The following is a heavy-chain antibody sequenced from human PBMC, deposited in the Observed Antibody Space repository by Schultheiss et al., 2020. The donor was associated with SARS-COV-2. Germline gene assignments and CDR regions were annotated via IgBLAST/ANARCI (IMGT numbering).Heavy chain of an antibody. V-gene: IGHV3-21*01. CDR3: AREPCGGDCYPYYFDY. J-gene: IGHJ4*02. D-gene: IGHD2-21*02. CDR2: ISSSSSYI. CDR1: GFTFSSYS. Sequence: GGSLRLSCAASGFTFSSYSMNWVRQAPGKGLEWVSSISSSSSYIYYADSVKGRFTISRDNAKNSLYLQMNSLRAEDTAVYYCAREPCGGDCYPYYFDYWGQGTLVTVSS.